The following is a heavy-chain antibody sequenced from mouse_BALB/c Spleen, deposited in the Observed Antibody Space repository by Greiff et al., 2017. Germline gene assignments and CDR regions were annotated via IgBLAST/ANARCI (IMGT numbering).Heavy chain of an antibody. D-gene: IGHD1-1*01. Sequence: EVQLVESGGGLVQPGGSLRLSCATSGFTFTDYYMSWVRQPPGKALEWLGFIRNKANGYTTEYSASVKGRFTISRDNSQSILYLQMNTLRAEDSATYYCARVYYYGSREISYFDYWGQGTTLTVSS. J-gene: IGHJ2*01. CDR1: GFTFTDYY. CDR3: ARVYYYGSREISYFDY. V-gene: IGHV7-3*02. CDR2: IRNKANGYTT.